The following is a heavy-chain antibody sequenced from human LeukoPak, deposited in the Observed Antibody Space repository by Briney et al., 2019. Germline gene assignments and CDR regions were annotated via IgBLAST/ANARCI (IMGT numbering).Heavy chain of an antibody. CDR1: GYTFTSHQ. CDR3: ARGDSIYYYGMDV. J-gene: IGHJ6*02. V-gene: IGHV1-46*01. D-gene: IGHD4-11*01. CDR2: INPGAGSP. Sequence: ASVSISCTTSGYTFTSHQIHWVRQAPGQGLEWMGIINPGAGSPTYAEKFQGRFIVTRDTSTSTVFMELTNLRPDDTAVYFCARGDSIYYYGMDVWGQGTTVIVSS.